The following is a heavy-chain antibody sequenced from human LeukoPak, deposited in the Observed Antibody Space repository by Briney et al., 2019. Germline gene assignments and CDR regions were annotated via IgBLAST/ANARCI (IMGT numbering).Heavy chain of an antibody. Sequence: KGGESLKISCKGSGYSFSTYWIGWVRQMPGKGLEWMGIIHPSDSDTRYSPSFQGQVTISADKSITTAYLQWISLKASDTAMYYCARQEYFGVNNWFDPWGQGTLVTVSS. D-gene: IGHD2/OR15-2a*01. V-gene: IGHV5-51*01. CDR1: GYSFSTYW. CDR2: IHPSDSDT. J-gene: IGHJ5*02. CDR3: ARQEYFGVNNWFDP.